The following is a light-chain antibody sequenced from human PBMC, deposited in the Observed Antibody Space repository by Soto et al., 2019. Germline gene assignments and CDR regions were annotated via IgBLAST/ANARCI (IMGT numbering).Light chain of an antibody. J-gene: IGLJ2*01. CDR1: SSNIGSNY. V-gene: IGLV1-47*01. Sequence: QSLLTQPPPASGTPGQRVTISCSGSSSNIGSNYVYWYQQVPGTAPKLLIYRNNQRPSGVPDRFSGSKSGTSASLAISGLRSEDEADYYCAAWDDSLSAVVFGGGTQLTVL. CDR2: RNN. CDR3: AAWDDSLSAVV.